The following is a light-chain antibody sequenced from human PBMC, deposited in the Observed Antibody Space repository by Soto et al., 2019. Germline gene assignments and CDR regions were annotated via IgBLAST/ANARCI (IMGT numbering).Light chain of an antibody. CDR2: RNN. V-gene: IGLV1-47*01. CDR3: AAWDDSLSEV. Sequence: QAVVTQPPSASGTPGQRVTISCSRSSSNIGSNYVYWYQQLPGTAPKLLIYRNNQRPSGVPDRFSGSKSGTSASLAISGLRSEDEADYYCAAWDDSLSEVFGGGTKLTVL. CDR1: SSNIGSNY. J-gene: IGLJ3*02.